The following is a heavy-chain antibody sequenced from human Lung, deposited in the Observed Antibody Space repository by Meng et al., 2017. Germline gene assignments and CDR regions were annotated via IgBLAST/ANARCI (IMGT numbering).Heavy chain of an antibody. CDR3: ARDEDISAAGKLFGDY. Sequence: QVPLVQSGAEVQKPGASVKVSCKPSGYNFPDYWLHWVRRAPGQGLEWMGRIDPKSGDTHYAQRFQGRVTMTGDTSISTAYMELSGLRSDDTAMYYCARDEDISAAGKLFGDYWGQGTLVTVSS. D-gene: IGHD6-13*01. V-gene: IGHV1-2*06. CDR2: IDPKSGDT. J-gene: IGHJ4*02. CDR1: GYNFPDYW.